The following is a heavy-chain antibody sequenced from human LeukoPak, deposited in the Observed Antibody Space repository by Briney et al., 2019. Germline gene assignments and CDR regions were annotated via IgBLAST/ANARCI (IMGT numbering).Heavy chain of an antibody. Sequence: ASVKVSCKASGYTFTSYGISWVRQAPGQGLEWMGWISAYNGNTNYAQKLQGRVTMTTDTSTSTAYMELRSLRSDDTAVYYCARGYCSGGSCYSPPGYYFDYWGQGTLVTVSS. V-gene: IGHV1-18*01. J-gene: IGHJ4*02. CDR3: ARGYCSGGSCYSPPGYYFDY. CDR1: GYTFTSYG. D-gene: IGHD2-15*01. CDR2: ISAYNGNT.